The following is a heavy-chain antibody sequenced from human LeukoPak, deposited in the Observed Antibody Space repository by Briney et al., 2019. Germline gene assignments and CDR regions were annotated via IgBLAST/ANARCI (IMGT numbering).Heavy chain of an antibody. CDR3: ARGLVDTISKSFDY. Sequence: PSETLSLTCAVYGGSFSGYYWSWIRQPPGKGLEWIGEINHSGNTNYNPSLKSRVTISVDTSKNQFSLKLSSVTAADTAVYYCARGLVDTISKSFDYWGQGTLVTVSS. J-gene: IGHJ4*02. CDR2: INHSGNT. D-gene: IGHD5-12*01. V-gene: IGHV4-34*01. CDR1: GGSFSGYY.